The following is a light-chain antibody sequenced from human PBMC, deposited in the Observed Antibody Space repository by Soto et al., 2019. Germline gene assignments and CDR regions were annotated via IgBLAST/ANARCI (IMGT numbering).Light chain of an antibody. CDR3: QQYNNWPPLT. V-gene: IGKV3-15*01. CDR2: GAS. CDR1: RSVSSN. J-gene: IGKJ4*01. Sequence: EIVMTQSPATLSVSPGERATLSCRASRSVSSNLAWYQQKPGQAPRLLIYGASTRATGIPARFSGSGSGTEFTLTISSLQSEDFAVYYCQQYNNWPPLTFGGGTNVDI.